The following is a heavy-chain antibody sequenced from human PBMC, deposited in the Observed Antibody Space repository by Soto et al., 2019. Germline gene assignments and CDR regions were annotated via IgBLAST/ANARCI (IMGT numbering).Heavy chain of an antibody. J-gene: IGHJ4*02. CDR1: GFTFSSYG. CDR2: ISYDGSNK. D-gene: IGHD6-19*01. Sequence: QVQLVESGGGVVQPGRSLRLSCAASGFTFSSYGMHWVRQAPGKGLEWVAVISYDGSNKYYADSVKGRFTISRDNSKNTRYLQMNSLRAEDTAVYYCAKFRANGASRAGCFDYWGQGTLVTVSS. CDR3: AKFRANGASRAGCFDY. V-gene: IGHV3-30*18.